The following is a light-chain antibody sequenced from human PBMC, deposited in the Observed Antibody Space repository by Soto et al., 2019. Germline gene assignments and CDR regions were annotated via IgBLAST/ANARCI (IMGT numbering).Light chain of an antibody. Sequence: EIVLTQSPATLSLSPGERATLSCRASQSVSSYLACYQQKPGQAPRLLIYDASNRATGIPARFSGSGSGTAFTLTISSLEPEDFAGYYCQQRSNWPLTFGGGTKVEIK. CDR2: DAS. CDR3: QQRSNWPLT. CDR1: QSVSSY. J-gene: IGKJ4*01. V-gene: IGKV3-11*01.